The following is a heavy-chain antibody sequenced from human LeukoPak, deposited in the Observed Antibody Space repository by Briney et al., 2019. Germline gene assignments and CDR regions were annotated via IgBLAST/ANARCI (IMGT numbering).Heavy chain of an antibody. CDR3: ARSRNYYGSGSYYFGY. D-gene: IGHD3-10*01. V-gene: IGHV1-2*02. Sequence: GASVKVSCKASGYTFTGYYMHWVRQAPGQGLEWMGWINPNSGGTNYAQKFQGRVTMTRDTSISTAYMELSRLRSDDTAVYYCARSRNYYGSGSYYFGYWGQGTLVTVSS. J-gene: IGHJ4*02. CDR1: GYTFTGYY. CDR2: INPNSGGT.